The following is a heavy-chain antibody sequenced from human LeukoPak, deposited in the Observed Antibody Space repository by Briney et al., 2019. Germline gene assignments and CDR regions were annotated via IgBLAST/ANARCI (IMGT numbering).Heavy chain of an antibody. V-gene: IGHV3-30-3*01. CDR1: GFTFSSYA. Sequence: GGSLRLSCAASGFTFSSYAMHWVRQAPGKGLEWVAVISYDGSNKYYADSVKGRFTISRDYSKNTLYLQMNSLRAEDTAVYYCARDKAWFGELLGYYGMDVWGQGTTVTVSS. D-gene: IGHD3-10*01. J-gene: IGHJ6*02. CDR2: ISYDGSNK. CDR3: ARDKAWFGELLGYYGMDV.